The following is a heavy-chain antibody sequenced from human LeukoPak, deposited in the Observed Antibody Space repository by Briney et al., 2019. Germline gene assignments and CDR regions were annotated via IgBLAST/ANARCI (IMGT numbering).Heavy chain of an antibody. J-gene: IGHJ6*03. Sequence: ASVKVSFTASGYTFTIYGISWVRQAPGQGLEWMGWISAYNGNTNYAQKLQGRVTMTTDTSTSTAYMELRSLRSDDTAVYYCARDPPNYSSSYYYYYYYMDVWGKGTTVTVSS. CDR3: ARDPPNYSSSYYYYYYYMDV. V-gene: IGHV1-18*01. CDR1: GYTFTIYG. D-gene: IGHD6-6*01. CDR2: ISAYNGNT.